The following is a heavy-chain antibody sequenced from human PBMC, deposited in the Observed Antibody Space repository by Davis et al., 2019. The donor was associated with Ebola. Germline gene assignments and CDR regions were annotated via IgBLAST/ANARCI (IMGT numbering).Heavy chain of an antibody. V-gene: IGHV3-21*01. CDR2: ISSSSSYI. J-gene: IGHJ5*02. CDR3: ARLIRGPYCSSTSCQRGNWFDP. D-gene: IGHD2-2*01. Sequence: GESLKISCAASGFTFSSYSMNWVRQAPGKGLEWVSSISSSSSYIYYADSVKGRFTISRDNAKNSLYLQMNSLRAEDTAVYYCARLIRGPYCSSTSCQRGNWFDPWGQGTLVTVSS. CDR1: GFTFSSYS.